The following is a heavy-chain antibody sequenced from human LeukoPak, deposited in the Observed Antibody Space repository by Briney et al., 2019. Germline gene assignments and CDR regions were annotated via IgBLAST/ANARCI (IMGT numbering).Heavy chain of an antibody. V-gene: IGHV3-9*01. CDR2: ISWNSGSI. CDR1: GFTFDDYA. D-gene: IGHD6-13*01. CDR3: AKDLYGSSWSFDY. J-gene: IGHJ4*02. Sequence: GGSLRLSYAASGFTFDDYAMHWVRQAPGKGLEWVSGISWNSGSIGYADSVKGRFTISRDNAKNSLYLQMNSLRAEDTALYYCAKDLYGSSWSFDYWGQGTLVTVSS.